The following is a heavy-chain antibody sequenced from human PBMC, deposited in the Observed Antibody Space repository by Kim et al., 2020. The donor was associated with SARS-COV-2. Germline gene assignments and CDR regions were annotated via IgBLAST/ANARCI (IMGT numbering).Heavy chain of an antibody. V-gene: IGHV3-7*05. CDR2: IKKDGSET. CDR3: AAGIGWQIDY. CDR1: GFSIDDYW. D-gene: IGHD6-19*01. J-gene: IGHJ4*02. Sequence: GGSLSLSCVASGFSIDDYWMNWIRQAPGKGLEWVGIIKKDGSETLYANSLRGRFTISRDNKKNSLFLEMNSLTGDDSAVYYCAAGIGWQIDYWGQGTQVTVSS.